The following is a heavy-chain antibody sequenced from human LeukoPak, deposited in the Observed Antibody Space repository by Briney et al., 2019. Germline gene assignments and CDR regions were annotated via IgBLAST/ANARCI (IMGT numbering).Heavy chain of an antibody. V-gene: IGHV4-4*07. CDR3: ARGYCSSTSCYAVSLNWFDP. CDR2: IYTSGST. D-gene: IGHD2-2*01. CDR1: GGSISSYY. J-gene: IGHJ5*02. Sequence: SETLSLTCTVSGGSISSYYWSWIRQPAGKGLEWIGRIYTSGSTNYNPSLKSRVTMSVDTSKNQFSLKLSSVTAADTAVYYCARGYCSSTSCYAVSLNWFDPWGQGTLVTVSS.